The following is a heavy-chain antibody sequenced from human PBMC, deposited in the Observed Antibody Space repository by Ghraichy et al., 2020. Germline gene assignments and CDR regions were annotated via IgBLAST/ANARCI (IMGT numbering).Heavy chain of an antibody. J-gene: IGHJ4*02. V-gene: IGHV4-34*01. CDR3: ARGRRAYSFQYSSGWYPFDY. D-gene: IGHD6-19*01. CDR1: GGSFSGYY. CDR2: INHSGST. Sequence: SETLSLTCAVYGGSFSGYYWSWIRQPPGKGLEWIGEINHSGSTNYNPSLKSRVTISVDTSKNQFSLKLSSVTAADTAVYYCARGRRAYSFQYSSGWYPFDYWGQGTLVTVSS.